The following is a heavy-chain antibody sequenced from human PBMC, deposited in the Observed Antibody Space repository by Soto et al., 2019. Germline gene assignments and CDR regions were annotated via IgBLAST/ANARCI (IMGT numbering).Heavy chain of an antibody. CDR3: ARQYDLLDQ. CDR2: ISSNSKTI. V-gene: IGHV3-11*04. J-gene: IGHJ4*02. CDR1: GFIFSDYY. Sequence: GGSLRLSCAVSGFIFSDYYMSWIRQAPGKGLEWVSYISSNSKTIYYADSVKGRFTISRDNAKNSLYLQMNSLRVEDTAVYYCARQYDLLDQWGQGTLVTVSS. D-gene: IGHD3-16*01.